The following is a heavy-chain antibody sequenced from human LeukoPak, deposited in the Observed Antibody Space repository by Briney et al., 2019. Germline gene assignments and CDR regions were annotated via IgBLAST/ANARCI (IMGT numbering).Heavy chain of an antibody. D-gene: IGHD3-10*02. CDR2: INQDGSEK. V-gene: IGHV3-7*01. Sequence: PGGSLRLSCAASGFTFSSHWMSWVRQAPGKGLEWVANINQDGSEKHYVDSVKGRLTVSRDNAKNSLYLQMNSLRAEDTAVYYCAELGITMIGGVWGKGTTVTISS. CDR3: AELGITMIGGV. J-gene: IGHJ6*04. CDR1: GFTFSSHW.